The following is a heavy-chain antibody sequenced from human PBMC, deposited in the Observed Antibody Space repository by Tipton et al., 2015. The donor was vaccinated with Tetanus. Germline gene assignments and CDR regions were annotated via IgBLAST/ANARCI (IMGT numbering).Heavy chain of an antibody. CDR3: ARPSTTVKPRAFDV. CDR1: GASMSSSSYY. Sequence: TLFLTCNVSGASMSSSSYYWDWIRQPPGKGLEWIGSIYYSGSSYYNPSLESRVTISLDTSKNRFSLKLTSVTAADAAVYYCARPSTTVKPRAFDVWGQGTMVTVSS. CDR2: IYYSGSS. J-gene: IGHJ3*01. V-gene: IGHV4-39*01. D-gene: IGHD4-17*01.